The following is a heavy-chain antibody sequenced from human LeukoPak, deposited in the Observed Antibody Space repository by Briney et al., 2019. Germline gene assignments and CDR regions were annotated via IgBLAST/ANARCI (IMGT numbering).Heavy chain of an antibody. D-gene: IGHD3-22*01. CDR3: AKDGGNYYDTAGNHLMRSYMDV. J-gene: IGHJ6*04. CDR2: ISHDAKST. CDR1: GFTFSSYE. Sequence: GGSLRLSCAASGFTFSSYEMNWVRQVPGKGLEWVTVISHDAKSTYHVDFVKGRFTISRDNSKNTLYLQMNSLRAEDTAVYYCAKDGGNYYDTAGNHLMRSYMDVWGKGTTVTVSS. V-gene: IGHV3-30*18.